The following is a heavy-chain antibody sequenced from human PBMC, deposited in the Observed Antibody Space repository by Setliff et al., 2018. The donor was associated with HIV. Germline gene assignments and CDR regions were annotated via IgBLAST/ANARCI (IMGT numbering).Heavy chain of an antibody. Sequence: GGSLRLSCAASGFTFSDFYMSWIRQAPGKGLEWVSYIDSSGSTMYYADSVKGRFTISRDNAENSLYLQMNSLRADDTAVYYCARERAYDYLWGSYRSSQNSFDYWGQGTLVNVSS. CDR1: GFTFSDFY. D-gene: IGHD3-16*02. CDR2: IDSSGSTM. CDR3: ARERAYDYLWGSYRSSQNSFDY. V-gene: IGHV3-11*04. J-gene: IGHJ4*02.